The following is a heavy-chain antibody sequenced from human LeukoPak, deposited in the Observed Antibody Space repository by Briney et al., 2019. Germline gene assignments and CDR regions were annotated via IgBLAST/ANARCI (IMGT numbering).Heavy chain of an antibody. D-gene: IGHD2-2*01. V-gene: IGHV3-21*01. J-gene: IGHJ4*02. CDR2: ISSSSSFI. CDR1: GLTFSRYS. Sequence: GGSLRLSCAASGLTFSRYSMNWVRQAPGKGLEWVSSISSSSSFIYYADSVKGRFTISRDNAKNSLYLQMNSLRAEDTAVYYCARDPPLGYCSSSSCPHLDYWGQGTLVTASS. CDR3: ARDPPLGYCSSSSCPHLDY.